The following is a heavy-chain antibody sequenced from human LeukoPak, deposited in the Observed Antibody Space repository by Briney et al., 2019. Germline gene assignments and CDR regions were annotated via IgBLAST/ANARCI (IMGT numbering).Heavy chain of an antibody. CDR1: GITFSTYS. V-gene: IGHV3-48*01. CDR2: ISSFSGTI. J-gene: IGHJ4*02. D-gene: IGHD3-16*01. CDR3: ARDQGGVGY. Sequence: GGSLRLSCVASGITFSTYSMNWVRQAPGKGLEWVSYISSFSGTINYADSVKGRFTISRDNAKNSLYLQMNSLRAEDTAVYYCARDQGGVGYWGQGTLVTVSA.